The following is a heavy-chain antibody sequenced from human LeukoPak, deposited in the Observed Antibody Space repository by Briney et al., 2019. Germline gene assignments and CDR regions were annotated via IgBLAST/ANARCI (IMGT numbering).Heavy chain of an antibody. Sequence: GGSLRLSCAASGFTFSSYGMSWVRQAPGKGLEWVSAISGSGGTTYYADSVKGRFTISRDNSKNTLYLQMNSLRAEDTAVYYCAKYLVAYFDYWGQGTLVTVSS. CDR1: GFTFSSYG. J-gene: IGHJ4*02. CDR2: ISGSGGTT. V-gene: IGHV3-23*01. D-gene: IGHD6-6*01. CDR3: AKYLVAYFDY.